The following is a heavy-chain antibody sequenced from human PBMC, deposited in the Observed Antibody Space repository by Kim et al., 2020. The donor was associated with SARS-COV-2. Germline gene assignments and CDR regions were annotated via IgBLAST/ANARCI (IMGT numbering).Heavy chain of an antibody. Sequence: NNDGTTTYYADSVNGRFNSSRDNAKNTVYLQMNSRGAEDTAVYYCTTAFEFWGQGTLVTVSS. V-gene: IGHV3-74*01. CDR2: NNDGTTT. CDR3: TTAFEF. J-gene: IGHJ4*02.